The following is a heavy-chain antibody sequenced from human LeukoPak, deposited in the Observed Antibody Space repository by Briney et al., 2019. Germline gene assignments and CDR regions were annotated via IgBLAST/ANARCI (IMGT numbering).Heavy chain of an antibody. CDR3: ARVLSRAGNWLDP. J-gene: IGHJ5*02. V-gene: IGHV4-59*01. Sequence: SETLSLTRTVSGDSISSYYWSWIRQPPGKGLEWIGYIYYSGSTNYNPSLKSRVTISVDTSRNQFSLKLRSVTAADTAVYYCARVLSRAGNWLDPWGQGTLVTVSS. CDR2: IYYSGST. CDR1: GDSISSYY. D-gene: IGHD2-8*02.